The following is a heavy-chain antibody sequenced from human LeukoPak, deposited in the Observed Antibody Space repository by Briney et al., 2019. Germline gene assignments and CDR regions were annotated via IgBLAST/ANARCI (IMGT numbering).Heavy chain of an antibody. Sequence: SETLSLTCTVSGDSISTFYWSWIRQPPGKGLEWIGYIYYGASDNYNPSLKSRVTISLDRPKNRFSLKLTSVTAADTAVYYCARRGTDNYFDSWGQGTLVTVSS. V-gene: IGHV4-59*08. CDR1: GDSISTFY. J-gene: IGHJ4*02. CDR2: IYYGASD. CDR3: ARRGTDNYFDS.